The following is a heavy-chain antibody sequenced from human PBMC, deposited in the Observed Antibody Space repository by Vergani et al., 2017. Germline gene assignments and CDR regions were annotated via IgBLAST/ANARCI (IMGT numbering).Heavy chain of an antibody. V-gene: IGHV4-4*02. J-gene: IGHJ6*02. CDR3: ASTHCSGGSCYLDSYYYYGMDV. CDR2: IYHSGST. CDR1: GGSISSSNW. Sequence: QVQLQESGPGLVKPSGTLSLTCAVSGGSISSSNWWSWVRQPPGKGLEWIGEIYHSGSTNYNPSLKSRVTISVYKSKNQFSLKLSSVTAADTAVYYCASTHCSGGSCYLDSYYYYGMDVWGQGTTVTVSS. D-gene: IGHD2-15*01.